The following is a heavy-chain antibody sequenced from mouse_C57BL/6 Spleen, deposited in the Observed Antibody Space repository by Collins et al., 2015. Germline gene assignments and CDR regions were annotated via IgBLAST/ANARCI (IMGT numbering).Heavy chain of an antibody. CDR3: AVYYTNYVGFDY. D-gene: IGHD2-5*01. CDR2: IHPSDSDT. CDR1: SYW. J-gene: IGHJ2*01. V-gene: IGHV1-74*01. Sequence: SYWMHWVKQRPGQGLEWIGRIHPSDSDTTYNQKFKGKATLTVDTSSSTAYMQLSSLTSEDSAVYYCAVYYTNYVGFDYWGQGTTLTVSS.